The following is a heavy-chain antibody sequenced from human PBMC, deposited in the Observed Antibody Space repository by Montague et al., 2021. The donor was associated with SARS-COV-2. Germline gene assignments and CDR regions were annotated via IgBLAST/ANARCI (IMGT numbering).Heavy chain of an antibody. D-gene: IGHD3-3*02. CDR3: AREGGVSIFGVIIRSTNYYYGLDV. CDR2: ISSNSDFV. V-gene: IGHV3-21*06. Sequence: SLRLSCAASGFSFSNHNMNWVRQAPGKGLEWVSFISSNSDFVHYADSVKGRFTISRDNAKNTLYLQMNSLSAEDSALYYCAREGGVSIFGVIIRSTNYYYGLDVWGHGTTVTVSS. CDR1: GFSFSNHN. J-gene: IGHJ6*02.